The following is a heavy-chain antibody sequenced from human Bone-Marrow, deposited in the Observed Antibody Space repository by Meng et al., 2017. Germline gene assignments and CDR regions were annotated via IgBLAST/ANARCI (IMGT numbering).Heavy chain of an antibody. J-gene: IGHJ4*02. CDR2: ISSSGTTI. CDR1: GFTFSSYE. V-gene: IGHV3-48*03. D-gene: IGHD6-19*01. Sequence: GGSLRLSCAASGFTFSSYEMNWVRQAPGKGLEWVSYISSSGTTIYYADSVKGRFTISRDNAKNSLNLQMNSLRAEDTAVYYCAKDPGIAVAGGHWGRGTLVTVSS. CDR3: AKDPGIAVAGGH.